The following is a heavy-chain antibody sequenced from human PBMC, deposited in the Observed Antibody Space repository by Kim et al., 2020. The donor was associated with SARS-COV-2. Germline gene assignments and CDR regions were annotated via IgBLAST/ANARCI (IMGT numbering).Heavy chain of an antibody. CDR2: IYYSGST. CDR3: ARQKGYCSGGTCYGVVNFDY. J-gene: IGHJ4*02. CDR1: GGSISSSSYY. D-gene: IGHD2-15*01. Sequence: SETLSLTCTVSGGSISSSSYYWGWIRQPPGKGLEWIGSIYYSGSTYYKASLKSRVTVSVDTSKNQFSLKLSSVTAADTAVYYCARQKGYCSGGTCYGVVNFDYWGQGTLVTVSS. V-gene: IGHV4-39*01.